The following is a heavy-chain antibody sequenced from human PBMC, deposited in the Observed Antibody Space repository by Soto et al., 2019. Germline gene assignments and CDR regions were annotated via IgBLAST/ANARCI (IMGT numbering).Heavy chain of an antibody. D-gene: IGHD5-12*01. CDR1: GGSISSSSYY. CDR2: IYYSGST. Sequence: SETLSLTCTVSGGSISSSSYYWGWLRQPPGKGLEWIGSIYYSGSTYYNPSLKSRVTISVDTAKNHFSLKLSSVTAADTAVYYCARESCRDGYNWGQGTLVTVSS. J-gene: IGHJ4*02. CDR3: ARESCRDGYN. V-gene: IGHV4-39*07.